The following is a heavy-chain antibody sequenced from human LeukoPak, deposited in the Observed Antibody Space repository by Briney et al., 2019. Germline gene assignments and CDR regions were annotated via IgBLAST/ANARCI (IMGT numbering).Heavy chain of an antibody. Sequence: GSVSVSREASVYTFTGYYMQCVRRAPGRGGEWMGCINPNCGGTNKTQKFRGRVTMNRDTSISTAYMELRRLRSDDTAVYYRARAMYYYDSGGYYFLDGFDILGRGTMVTVCS. J-gene: IGHJ3*02. V-gene: IGHV1-2*02. CDR2: INPNCGGT. D-gene: IGHD3-22*01. CDR1: VYTFTGYY. CDR3: ARAMYYYDSGGYYFLDGFDI.